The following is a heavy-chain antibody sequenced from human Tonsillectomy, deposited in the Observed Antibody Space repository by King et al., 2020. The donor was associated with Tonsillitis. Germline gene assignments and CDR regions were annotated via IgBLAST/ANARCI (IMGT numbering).Heavy chain of an antibody. D-gene: IGHD6-13*01. V-gene: IGHV3-23*04. J-gene: IGHJ6*02. Sequence: VQLVESGGGLVQPGGSLRLSYTTSGFTFSSYALTWVRQAPGKGLEWVSAISGSGGTTYYADTVKGRFTISRDNSKNTLFLQMNSLRAEDTAVYYCAPKTHSGRDYYFYHMDGWGQGTTVTVSS. CDR3: APKTHSGRDYYFYHMDG. CDR2: ISGSGGTT. CDR1: GFTFSSYA.